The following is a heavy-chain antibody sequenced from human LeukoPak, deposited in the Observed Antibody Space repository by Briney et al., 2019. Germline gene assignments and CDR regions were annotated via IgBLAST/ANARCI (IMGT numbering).Heavy chain of an antibody. CDR3: ASFGYYDSSGFDY. CDR2: NYYSGST. CDR1: GGSISSYY. D-gene: IGHD3-22*01. Sequence: SETLSLTCTVSGGSISSYYWSWIRQPPGKGLEWIGYNYYSGSTNYNPSLKSRVTISVDTSKNQFSLKLSSVTAADTAVYYCASFGYYDSSGFDYWGQGTLVTVSS. J-gene: IGHJ4*02. V-gene: IGHV4-59*01.